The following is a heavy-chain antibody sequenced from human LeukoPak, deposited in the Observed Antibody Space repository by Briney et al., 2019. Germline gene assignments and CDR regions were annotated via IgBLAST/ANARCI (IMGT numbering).Heavy chain of an antibody. D-gene: IGHD3-10*01. V-gene: IGHV3-21*01. CDR1: GFTFDDYG. CDR2: ISSSSSYI. Sequence: PGGSLRLSCAASGFTFDDYGMSWVRQAPGKGLEWVSSISSSSSYIYYADSVKGRFTISRDNAKNSLYLQMNSLRAEDTAVYYCARDMVEWGIPFDYWGQGTLVTASS. CDR3: ARDMVEWGIPFDY. J-gene: IGHJ4*02.